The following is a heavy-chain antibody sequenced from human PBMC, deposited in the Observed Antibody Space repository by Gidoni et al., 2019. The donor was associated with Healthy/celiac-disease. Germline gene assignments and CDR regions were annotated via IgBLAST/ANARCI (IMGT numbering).Heavy chain of an antibody. CDR1: GFTFSNAW. Sequence: EVQLVESGGGLVKPGGSLRLSCAASGFTFSNAWLSWVRQAPGKWLEWVGRIKSKTDGGTTDYAAPVKGRFTISRDDAKNTLYLQMNSLKTEDTAVYYCTTVYWLSNNYYYYMDVWGKGTTVTVSS. CDR2: IKSKTDGGTT. D-gene: IGHD6-19*01. CDR3: TTVYWLSNNYYYYMDV. J-gene: IGHJ6*03. V-gene: IGHV3-15*01.